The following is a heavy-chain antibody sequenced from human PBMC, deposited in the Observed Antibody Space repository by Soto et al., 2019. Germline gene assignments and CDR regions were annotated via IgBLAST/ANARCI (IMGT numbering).Heavy chain of an antibody. J-gene: IGHJ3*02. Sequence: PGGSLRLSCAASGFTFSSYAMSWVRQAPGKGLEWVSAISGSGGSTYYADSVKGRFTISRDNSKNTLYLQMNSLRAEDTAVYYCAKGRIYDFWGGEGRAFDIWGQGTMVTVS. D-gene: IGHD3-3*01. CDR2: ISGSGGST. V-gene: IGHV3-23*01. CDR3: AKGRIYDFWGGEGRAFDI. CDR1: GFTFSSYA.